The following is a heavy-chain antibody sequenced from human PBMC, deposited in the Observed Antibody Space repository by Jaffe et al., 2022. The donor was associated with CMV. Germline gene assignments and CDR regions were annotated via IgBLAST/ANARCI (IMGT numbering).Heavy chain of an antibody. CDR3: AKARDSRAVGPITSLDY. CDR1: GFTFSSYA. J-gene: IGHJ4*02. V-gene: IGHV3-23*01. D-gene: IGHD1-26*01. CDR2: ISGSGGST. Sequence: EVQLLESGGGLVQPGGSLRLSCAASGFTFSSYAMSWVRQAPGKGLEWVSAISGSGGSTYYADSVKGRFTISRDNSKNTLYLQMNSLRAEDTAVYYCAKARDSRAVGPITSLDYWGQGTLVTVSS.